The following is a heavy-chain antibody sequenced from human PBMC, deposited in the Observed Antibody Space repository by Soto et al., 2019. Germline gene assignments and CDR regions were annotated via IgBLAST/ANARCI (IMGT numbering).Heavy chain of an antibody. D-gene: IGHD2-2*02. CDR1: GGSFSGYY. CDR3: ARDVRYCSSTSCYSPFYYYYGMDV. V-gene: IGHV4-34*01. Sequence: SETLSLTCAVYGGSFSGYYWSWIRQPPGKGLEWIGGINHSGSTNYNPSLKSRVTISVDTSKNQFSLKLSSVTAADTAVYYCARDVRYCSSTSCYSPFYYYYGMDVWGQGTTVTVSS. CDR2: INHSGST. J-gene: IGHJ6*02.